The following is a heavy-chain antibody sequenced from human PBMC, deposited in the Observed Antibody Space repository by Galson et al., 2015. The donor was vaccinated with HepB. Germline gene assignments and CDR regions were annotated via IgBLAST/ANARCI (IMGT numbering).Heavy chain of an antibody. J-gene: IGHJ5*02. V-gene: IGHV3-7*03. CDR2: IKQDGSEK. D-gene: IGHD3-10*01. CDR3: ARALALRGVINSGPFDP. Sequence: SLRLSCAASGFTFSSYWMSWVRQAPGKGLEWVANIKQDGSEKYYVDSVKGRFTISRDNAKNSPYLQMNSLRSEDTAVYYCARALALRGVINSGPFDPWGQGTLVTVSS. CDR1: GFTFSSYW.